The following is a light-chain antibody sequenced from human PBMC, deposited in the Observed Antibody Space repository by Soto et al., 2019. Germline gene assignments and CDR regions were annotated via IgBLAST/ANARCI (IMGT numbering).Light chain of an antibody. CDR3: QAWDSNTVG. V-gene: IGLV3-1*01. CDR1: KLGDKY. J-gene: IGLJ2*01. Sequence: SYELTQPPSVSVSPGQTASITCSGDKLGDKYVCWYQQKPGQSPVLVIYQDSKRPSGIPERFSGSNSGNTATLTISGTQAMDEADYNCQAWDSNTVGFGGGTKLTVL. CDR2: QDS.